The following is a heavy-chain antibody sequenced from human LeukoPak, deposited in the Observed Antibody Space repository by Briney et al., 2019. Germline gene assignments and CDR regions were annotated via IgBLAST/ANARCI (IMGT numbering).Heavy chain of an antibody. J-gene: IGHJ4*02. CDR1: GDSISSNY. D-gene: IGHD5-18*01. CDR2: IYNSGNT. Sequence: PSETLSLTCTVSGDSISSNYWSWIRQPAGKGLEWIARIYNSGNTNYNPSLKSRVTMSIDTSKNEFSLELSSVTAADTAVYYCARDRGRGYSYGLDYWGQGTLVTVSS. V-gene: IGHV4-4*07. CDR3: ARDRGRGYSYGLDY.